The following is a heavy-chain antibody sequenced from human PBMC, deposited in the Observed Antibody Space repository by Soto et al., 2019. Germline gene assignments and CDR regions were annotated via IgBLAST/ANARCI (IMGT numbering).Heavy chain of an antibody. J-gene: IGHJ5*01. CDR1: GGSLSSSYW. CDR3: ASRRRRIVASRWWFDP. V-gene: IGHV4-4*02. D-gene: IGHD2-15*01. Sequence: XGTLSLTCAVSGGSLSSSYWWCCVRQPPGKGRERIGEIYPSGSTNYNPTHKRQVTISVDKAKNQRSLKLSSVTDADTAVYYYASRRRRIVASRWWFDPWGQGTLVTISS. CDR2: IYPSGST.